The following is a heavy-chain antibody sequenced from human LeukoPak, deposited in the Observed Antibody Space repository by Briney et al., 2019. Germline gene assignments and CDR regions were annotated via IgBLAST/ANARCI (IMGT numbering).Heavy chain of an antibody. CDR2: ISGSGGST. Sequence: GGSLRLSFAASGFTFSSYAMSWVRQAPGKGLEWVSAISGSGGSTYYADSVKGRFTISRDNSKNTLYLQMNSLRAEDTAVYYCAKDGCSSTSCYSIVYWGQGTLVTVSS. CDR3: AKDGCSSTSCYSIVY. CDR1: GFTFSSYA. J-gene: IGHJ4*02. V-gene: IGHV3-23*01. D-gene: IGHD2-2*01.